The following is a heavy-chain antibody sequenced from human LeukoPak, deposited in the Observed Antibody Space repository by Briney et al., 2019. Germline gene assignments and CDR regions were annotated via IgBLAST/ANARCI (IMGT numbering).Heavy chain of an antibody. V-gene: IGHV4-4*07. J-gene: IGHJ4*02. D-gene: IGHD1-26*01. CDR1: DGSIRSYY. CDR2: IYTSGST. CDR3: AGGLIVGATRYYFDY. Sequence: SETLSLTCTVSDGSIRSYYWSWIRQPAGKGLEWIGRIYTSGSTNYNPSLKSRVTMSVDTSKNQFSLKLSSVTAADTAVYYCAGGLIVGATRYYFDYWGQGTLVTVSS.